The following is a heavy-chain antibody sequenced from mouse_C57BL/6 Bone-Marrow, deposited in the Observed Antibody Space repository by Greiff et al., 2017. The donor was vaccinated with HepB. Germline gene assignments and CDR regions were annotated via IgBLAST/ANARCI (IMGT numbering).Heavy chain of an antibody. CDR2: IYPGSGST. D-gene: IGHD1-1*01. Sequence: QVQLQQPGAELVKPGASVKMSCKASGYTFTSYWITWVKQRPGQGLEWIGDIYPGSGSTNYNEKFKSKATLTVDTSSSTAYMQLSSLTSEDSAVYYCAREWHYYGSSYPSWFAYWGQGTLVTVSA. CDR3: AREWHYYGSSYPSWFAY. V-gene: IGHV1-55*01. J-gene: IGHJ3*01. CDR1: GYTFTSYW.